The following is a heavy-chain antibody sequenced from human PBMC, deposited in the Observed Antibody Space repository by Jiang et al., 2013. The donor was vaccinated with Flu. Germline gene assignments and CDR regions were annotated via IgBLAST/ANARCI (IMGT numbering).Heavy chain of an antibody. CDR1: GYTFTTYG. CDR3: ARGSRGGGYEAFDI. J-gene: IGHJ3*02. CDR2: IIPMINVA. Sequence: AEVKKPGASVSVSCKASGYTFTTYGFTWMRQAPGQGLEWMGRIIPMINVANYAQKFQGRVTITADESTSTVYMELNSLRSDDTAVYFCARGSRGGGYEAFDIWGQGTMVTVSS. V-gene: IGHV1-69*04. D-gene: IGHD5-12*01.